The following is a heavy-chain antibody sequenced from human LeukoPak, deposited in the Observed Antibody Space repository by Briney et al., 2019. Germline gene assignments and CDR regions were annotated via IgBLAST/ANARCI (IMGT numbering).Heavy chain of an antibody. D-gene: IGHD3-22*01. V-gene: IGHV5-51*01. J-gene: IGHJ3*02. CDR3: ARHYASSGYFDAFDI. CDR1: GYSFTSYW. CDR2: IYPGDSDT. Sequence: PGESLKISCKGSGYSFTSYWIGWVRQMPGKGLEWMGIIYPGDSDTRYSPSFQGQVTISADKSISTAYLQWSSLKASDTAMYYCARHYASSGYFDAFDIWGQGTMVTVSS.